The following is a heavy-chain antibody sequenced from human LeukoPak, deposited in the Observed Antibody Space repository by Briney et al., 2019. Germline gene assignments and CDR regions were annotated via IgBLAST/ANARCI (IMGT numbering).Heavy chain of an antibody. D-gene: IGHD5-18*01. CDR3: ARHVDTAMVTGIDY. CDR1: GGTFSSYA. Sequence: SVKVSCKASGGTFSSYAISWVRQAPGQGLEWMGRIIPIFGTANYAQKFQGRVTITTDESTSTAYMELSSLRSEDTAVYYCARHVDTAMVTGIDYWGQGTLATVSS. J-gene: IGHJ4*02. V-gene: IGHV1-69*05. CDR2: IIPIFGTA.